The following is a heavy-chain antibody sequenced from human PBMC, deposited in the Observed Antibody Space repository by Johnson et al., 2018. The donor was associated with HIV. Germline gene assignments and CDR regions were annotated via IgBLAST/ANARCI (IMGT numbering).Heavy chain of an antibody. CDR3: ARQVYCSSTSCSSAFDI. CDR1: GFTFSSYG. D-gene: IGHD2-2*01. V-gene: IGHV3-30*03. J-gene: IGHJ3*02. CDR2: ISYDGTNK. Sequence: VQLVESGGGVVQPGRSLRLSCAASGFTFSSYGMHWVRQAPGKGLAWVTVISYDGTNKYYADSVKGRFTISRDNSKNTLYLQMNSLRAGDTAVYYCARQVYCSSTSCSSAFDIWGQGTMVTVSS.